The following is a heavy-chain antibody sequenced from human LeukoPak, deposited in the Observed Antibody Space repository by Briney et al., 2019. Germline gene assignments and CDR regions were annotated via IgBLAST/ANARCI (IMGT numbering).Heavy chain of an antibody. V-gene: IGHV3-7*03. CDR1: GFTFSNFA. D-gene: IGHD5-18*01. CDR3: ASLDTAKQPLANH. Sequence: PGGSLRLSCAASGFTFSNFAMNWVRQAPGKGLEWVANIREERGQEYYVDSVKGRFTISKNSAKNSLYLQMNTLRVEDTAMYYCASLDTAKQPLANHWGQGTLVTVSS. CDR2: IREERGQE. J-gene: IGHJ5*02.